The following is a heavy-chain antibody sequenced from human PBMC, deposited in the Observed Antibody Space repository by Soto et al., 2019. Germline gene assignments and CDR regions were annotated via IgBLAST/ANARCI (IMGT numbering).Heavy chain of an antibody. CDR1: GGSVSSGSYY. V-gene: IGHV4-61*01. CDR3: ARASLVRGVMYDY. Sequence: SVSGGSVSSGSYYWSWIRQPPGKGLEWIGYIYYSGSTNYNPSLKSRVTISVDTSKNQFSLKLSPVTAADTAVYYCARASLVRGVMYDYWGQRTLVTVSS. J-gene: IGHJ4*02. CDR2: IYYSGST. D-gene: IGHD3-10*01.